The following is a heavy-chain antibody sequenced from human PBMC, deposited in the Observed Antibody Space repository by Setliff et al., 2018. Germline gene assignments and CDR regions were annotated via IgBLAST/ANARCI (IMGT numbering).Heavy chain of an antibody. J-gene: IGHJ3*02. CDR2: IFPGNSAT. CDR1: GYTFTDYW. CDR3: ARHLSYDSSVDI. D-gene: IGHD3-22*01. V-gene: IGHV5-51*01. Sequence: PGESLKISCKTSGYTFTDYWIGWVRQMPGKGLEWMGIIFPGNSATKYSPSFQGQVTISADKSISTAYLQWSSLKASDTAMYYCARHLSYDSSVDIWGQGTMVTVSS.